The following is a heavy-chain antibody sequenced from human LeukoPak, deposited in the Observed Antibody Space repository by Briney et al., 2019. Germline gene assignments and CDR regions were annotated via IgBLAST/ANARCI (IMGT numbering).Heavy chain of an antibody. D-gene: IGHD3-10*01. Sequence: PGGSLRLSCAASGFTFSSYSMNWVRQAPGKGLEWVSSISSSSSYIYYADSVKGRFTISRDNAKNSLYLQMNSLRAEDTDVYYCASGVDYYGSGSLMDVWGKGTTVTVSS. CDR1: GFTFSSYS. V-gene: IGHV3-21*01. CDR2: ISSSSSYI. CDR3: ASGVDYYGSGSLMDV. J-gene: IGHJ6*04.